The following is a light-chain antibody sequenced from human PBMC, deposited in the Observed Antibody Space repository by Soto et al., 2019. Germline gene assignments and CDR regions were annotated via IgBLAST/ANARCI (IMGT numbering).Light chain of an antibody. Sequence: IRMTQSPSSLSASVGDRVTISCRASHSISNYVNWYQHRPGKAPNLLISGATSLQSGVPSRFSGSESGTHFSLIISSLQPEDSATYYCQQSYSTPITFGQGTRLEIK. J-gene: IGKJ5*01. V-gene: IGKV1-39*01. CDR1: HSISNY. CDR3: QQSYSTPIT. CDR2: GAT.